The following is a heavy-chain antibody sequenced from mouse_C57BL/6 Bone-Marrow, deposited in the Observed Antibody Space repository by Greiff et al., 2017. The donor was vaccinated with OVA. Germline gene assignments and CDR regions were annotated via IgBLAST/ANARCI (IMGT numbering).Heavy chain of an antibody. CDR2: IDPETGGT. Sequence: QVQLKQSGAELVRPGASVTLSCKASGYTFTDYEMHWVKQTPVHGLEWIGAIDPETGGTDYNQKFKGKAILTADKSSSTAYMELRSLTSEDSAVYYCTRYPYDGYLAWFAYWGQGTLVTVSA. CDR1: GYTFTDYE. CDR3: TRYPYDGYLAWFAY. V-gene: IGHV1-15*01. J-gene: IGHJ3*01. D-gene: IGHD2-3*01.